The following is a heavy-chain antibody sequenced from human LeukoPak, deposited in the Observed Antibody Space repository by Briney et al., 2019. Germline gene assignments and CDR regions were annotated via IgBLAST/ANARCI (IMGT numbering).Heavy chain of an antibody. CDR2: INHSGST. Sequence: SETLSLTCAVYGGSFSGYYWSWIRQPPGKGLEWIGEINHSGSTNYNPSLKSRVTISVDTSKNQFSLKLSSVTAADTAVYYCARVGYQFRTDYWGQGTLVTVSS. CDR3: ARVGYQFRTDY. V-gene: IGHV4-34*01. D-gene: IGHD2-2*01. CDR1: GGSFSGYY. J-gene: IGHJ4*02.